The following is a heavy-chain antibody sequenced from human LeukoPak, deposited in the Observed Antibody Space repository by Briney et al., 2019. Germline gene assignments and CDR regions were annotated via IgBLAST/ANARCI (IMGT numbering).Heavy chain of an antibody. CDR2: IYYRGNS. D-gene: IGHD2-15*01. V-gene: IGHV4-59*12. Sequence: SETLSLTCTVSGGSLNNYYWSWIRQPPGKALEWIGYIYYRGNSNYNPSLRSRVTMSVDTSKHQFSLKLSSVTAADTAVYYCASTGVVVVAATVAFDIWGQGTMVTVSS. CDR3: ASTGVVVVAATVAFDI. CDR1: GGSLNNYY. J-gene: IGHJ3*02.